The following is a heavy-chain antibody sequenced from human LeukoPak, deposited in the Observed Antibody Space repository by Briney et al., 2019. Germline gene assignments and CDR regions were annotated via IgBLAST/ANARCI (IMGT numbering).Heavy chain of an antibody. CDR1: GGSFSGYN. CDR2: INHSGIA. CDR3: ARGQDGRPRMTISGVVLTGGRFDP. V-gene: IGHV4-34*04. J-gene: IGHJ5*02. Sequence: PSETLSLICAVYGGSFSGYNWSWFRQPPGKGLEWTGEINHSGIANHNPSLKSRATISVDTSKTQFSLNLSSVTAADTAMYYCARGQDGRPRMTISGVVLTGGRFDPWGQGTLVTVSS. D-gene: IGHD3-3*01.